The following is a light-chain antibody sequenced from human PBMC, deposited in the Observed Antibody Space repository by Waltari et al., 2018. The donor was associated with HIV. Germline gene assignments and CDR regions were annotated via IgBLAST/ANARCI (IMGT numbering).Light chain of an antibody. J-gene: IGKJ5*01. CDR2: GAS. Sequence: DVVVTQSPDSLAVSLGETAALSCLSSQGLLAGTDGRRYLSWYQQGAGQRSKLLISGASVRAPGVPDRFSGSGSGTHFTLTISGLQAEDVAVYYCQQGYSIPLTFGRGTRLE. CDR1: QGLLAGTDGRRY. CDR3: QQGYSIPLT. V-gene: IGKV4-1*01.